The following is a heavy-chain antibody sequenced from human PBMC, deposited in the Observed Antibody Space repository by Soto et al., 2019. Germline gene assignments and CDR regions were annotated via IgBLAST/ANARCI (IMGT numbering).Heavy chain of an antibody. CDR2: FFSNDEK. V-gene: IGHV2-26*04. J-gene: IGHJ5*02. Sequence: QVTVKESGHVLVKPTETLTLTCTVSGFSLSNAGLGVSWIRQPPGKALEWLAHFFSNDEKSYSTSLKSRLTISKDTSKSQVVLTMTNMDPVDTATYYCASTYSTSWYWFDPWGQGTLVAVSS. CDR1: GFSLSNAGLG. D-gene: IGHD6-13*01. CDR3: ASTYSTSWYWFDP.